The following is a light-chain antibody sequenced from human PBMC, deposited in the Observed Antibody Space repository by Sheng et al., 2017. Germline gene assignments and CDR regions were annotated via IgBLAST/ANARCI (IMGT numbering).Light chain of an antibody. CDR1: QSVSTSY. V-gene: IGKV3-15*01. CDR3: QQYNNWPRS. J-gene: IGKJ2*03. Sequence: EVVLTQSPGTLSLSPGEGVTLSCRASQSVSTSYLAWYHQKPGQAPRLLIYAASTRATGIPARFSGSGSGTEFTLTISSLQSEDFAVYYCQQYNNWPRSFGQGTKLEIK. CDR2: AAS.